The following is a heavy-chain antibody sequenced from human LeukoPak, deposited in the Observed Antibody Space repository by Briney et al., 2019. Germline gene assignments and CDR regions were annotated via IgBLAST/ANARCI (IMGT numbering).Heavy chain of an antibody. V-gene: IGHV1-69*01. Sequence: GASVKVSCKASGGTFSSYAISWVRQAPGQGLEWMGGIIPIFGTANYAQKFQGRVTITADESTSTAYMELSSLRSEGTAVYYCASISGDLADYWGQGTLVTVSS. CDR3: ASISGDLADY. J-gene: IGHJ4*02. CDR2: IIPIFGTA. CDR1: GGTFSSYA. D-gene: IGHD7-27*01.